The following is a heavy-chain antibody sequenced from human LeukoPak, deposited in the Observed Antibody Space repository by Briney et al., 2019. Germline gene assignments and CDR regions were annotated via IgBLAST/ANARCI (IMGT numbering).Heavy chain of an antibody. CDR3: ARLASGSYGPITPFDY. CDR2: IYYSGST. J-gene: IGHJ4*02. Sequence: PSETLSLTCTVSGGSISSSSYYWGWIRQPPGKGLEWIGSIYYSGSTYYNHSLKTRVTISVDTSKNQFSLRLSSVAAADTAVYYSARLASGSYGPITPFDYWGQGTLVTVSS. D-gene: IGHD1-26*01. CDR1: GGSISSSSYY. V-gene: IGHV4-39*01.